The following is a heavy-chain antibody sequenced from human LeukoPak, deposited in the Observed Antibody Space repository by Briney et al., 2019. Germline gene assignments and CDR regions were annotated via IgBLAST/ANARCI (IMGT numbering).Heavy chain of an antibody. V-gene: IGHV3-21*01. CDR2: ISSSSSYI. CDR3: ARDRGEDYYGSGNYLRAFDI. J-gene: IGHJ3*02. CDR1: GFMFRGYS. Sequence: GGSLRLSCAASGFMFRGYSMNWVRQAPGKGLEWVSSISSSSSYIFYADSVKGRFTISRDNAKKSLSLQMNSLRAEDTAVYYCARDRGEDYYGSGNYLRAFDIWGQGTMVTVSS. D-gene: IGHD3-10*01.